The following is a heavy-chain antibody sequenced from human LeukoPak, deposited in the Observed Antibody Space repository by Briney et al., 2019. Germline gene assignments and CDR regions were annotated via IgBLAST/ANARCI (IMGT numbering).Heavy chain of an antibody. J-gene: IGHJ4*02. CDR2: IYPGDSDT. Sequence: KDGESLKISCKGSGYSFTSYWIGWVRQMPGKGLEWMGIIYPGDSDTRYSPSFQGQVTISADKSISTAYLQWSSLKASDTAMYYCARLSSSWPSRTYYFDYWGQGTLVTVSS. D-gene: IGHD6-13*01. CDR3: ARLSSSWPSRTYYFDY. CDR1: GYSFTSYW. V-gene: IGHV5-51*01.